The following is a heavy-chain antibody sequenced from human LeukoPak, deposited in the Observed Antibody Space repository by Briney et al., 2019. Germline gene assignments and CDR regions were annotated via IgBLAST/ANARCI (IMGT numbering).Heavy chain of an antibody. J-gene: IGHJ6*02. CDR3: ARDRGYCSSTSCYRILYYYVMDV. Sequence: GGSLRLSCAASGFTFSDYYMSWIRQAPGKGLEWVSYISSSGSTIYYADSVKGRFTISRDNAKNSLYLQMNSLRAEDTAVYYCARDRGYCSSTSCYRILYYYVMDVWGQGTTVTVSS. CDR1: GFTFSDYY. D-gene: IGHD2-2*01. V-gene: IGHV3-11*01. CDR2: ISSSGSTI.